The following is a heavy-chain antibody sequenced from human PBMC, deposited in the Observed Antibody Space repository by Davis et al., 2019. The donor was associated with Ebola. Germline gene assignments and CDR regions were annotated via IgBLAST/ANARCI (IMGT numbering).Heavy chain of an antibody. CDR1: GGSISSYY. J-gene: IGHJ6*02. V-gene: IGHV4-59*01. D-gene: IGHD3-10*01. CDR2: IYYSGST. CDR3: ARDSGLGMDV. Sequence: SETLSLTCTVSGGSISSYYWSWIRQPPGRGLEWIGYIYYSGSTNYNPSLKSRVTISVDTSKNQFSLKLSSVTAADTAVYYCARDSGLGMDVWGQGTTVTVSS.